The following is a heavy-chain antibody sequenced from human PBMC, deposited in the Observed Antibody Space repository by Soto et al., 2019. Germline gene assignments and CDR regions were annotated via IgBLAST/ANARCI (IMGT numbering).Heavy chain of an antibody. D-gene: IGHD5-18*01. CDR1: GFTFSSYG. V-gene: IGHV3-30*18. J-gene: IGHJ5*02. CDR2: ISYDGSNK. CDR3: AKRGYGRYNWFDP. Sequence: GGSLRLSCAASGFTFSSYGMHWVRQAPGKGLEWVAVISYDGSNKYYADSVKGRFTISRDNSKNTLYLQMNSLRAEDTAVYYCAKRGYGRYNWFDPWGQGTLVTVSS.